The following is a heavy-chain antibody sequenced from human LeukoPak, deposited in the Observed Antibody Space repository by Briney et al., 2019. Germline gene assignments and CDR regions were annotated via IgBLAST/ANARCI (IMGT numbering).Heavy chain of an antibody. Sequence: PGGSLRLSCAASGFIVSSNYMTWVRQAPGEGLEWVSVIHNDGSTYYTDSVKGRFTISRVNSKNTLYLQMNSLRVEDTAVYYCAALARDYWGQGTLVTVSS. J-gene: IGHJ4*02. D-gene: IGHD3-3*02. CDR3: AALARDY. V-gene: IGHV3-53*01. CDR1: GFIVSSNY. CDR2: IHNDGST.